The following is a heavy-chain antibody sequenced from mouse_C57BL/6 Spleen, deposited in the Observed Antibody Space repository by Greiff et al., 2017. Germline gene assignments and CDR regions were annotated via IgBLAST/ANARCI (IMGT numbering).Heavy chain of an antibody. Sequence: EVQLVESGPELVKPGASVKITCKASGYSLTGYYMNWVKQSPEKSLEWIGEINPRTGGNKYNQKFKAKATLTVDKSSSTAYMQLKRMTSEDSAVYYSGRITTVEWYLDVWGTGTTVTVAS. CDR2: INPRTGGN. D-gene: IGHD1-1*01. CDR1: GYSLTGYY. J-gene: IGHJ1*03. V-gene: IGHV1-42*01. CDR3: GRITTVEWYLDV.